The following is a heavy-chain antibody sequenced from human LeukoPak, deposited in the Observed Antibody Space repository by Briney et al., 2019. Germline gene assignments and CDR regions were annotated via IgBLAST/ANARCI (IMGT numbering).Heavy chain of an antibody. CDR1: GFTFSSYG. CDR2: IRSTGSST. J-gene: IGHJ5*02. D-gene: IGHD3-3*01. CDR3: ARVYYASWSGQPLSQHWLDP. V-gene: IGHV3-48*04. Sequence: PGGSLRLSCAASGFTFSSYGMHWVRQAPGKGLEWVSYIRSTGSSTAYADSVKGRFAISRDNAKNSLYLQMNGLRVEDTAIYYCARVYYASWSGQPLSQHWLDPWGQGTLVTVSS.